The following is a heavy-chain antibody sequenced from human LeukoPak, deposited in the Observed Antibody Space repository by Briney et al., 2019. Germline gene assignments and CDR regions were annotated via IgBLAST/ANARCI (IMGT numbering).Heavy chain of an antibody. J-gene: IGHJ4*02. CDR3: ARDVGYGDY. CDR2: IRQDGRER. Sequence: GGSLRLSCATSGFTLSSFWMAWVRQAPGKGLEWVASIRQDGRERNYVDSVKGRFTVSRDNAKNSLSLQMNSLRTEDKAFYYCARDVGYGDYWGQGTLVTVST. D-gene: IGHD5-12*01. CDR1: GFTLSSFW. V-gene: IGHV3-7*01.